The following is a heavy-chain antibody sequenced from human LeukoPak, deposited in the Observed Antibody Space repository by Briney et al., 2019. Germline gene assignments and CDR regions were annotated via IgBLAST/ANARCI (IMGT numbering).Heavy chain of an antibody. Sequence: SETLSLTCTVSGGSISSGGYYWSWIRQNPGKGLEWIGYIYYSWSTYYNPSLKSRFTISVDTSKNQFSLKLSSVTAADTAVYYCARAGDGYNFDYWGQGTLVTVSS. CDR1: GGSISSGGYY. J-gene: IGHJ4*02. V-gene: IGHV4-31*03. D-gene: IGHD5-24*01. CDR3: ARAGDGYNFDY. CDR2: IYYSWST.